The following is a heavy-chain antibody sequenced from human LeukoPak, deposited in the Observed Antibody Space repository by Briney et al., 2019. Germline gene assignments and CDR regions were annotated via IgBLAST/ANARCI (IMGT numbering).Heavy chain of an antibody. Sequence: GSLRLSCAASGFTFSNAWMSWVRQPPGKGLEWIGEIYQSGSTNYNPSLKSRVTISLDKSKNQFSLNLSSVTAADTAVYYCARDNGLNNRYSYYYYMDVWGKGSTVAVSS. V-gene: IGHV4-4*02. CDR2: IYQSGST. D-gene: IGHD1/OR15-1a*01. CDR1: GFTFSNAW. J-gene: IGHJ6*03. CDR3: ARDNGLNNRYSYYYYMDV.